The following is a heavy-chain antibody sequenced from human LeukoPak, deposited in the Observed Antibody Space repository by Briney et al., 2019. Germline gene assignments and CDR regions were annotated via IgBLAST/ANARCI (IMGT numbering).Heavy chain of an antibody. CDR1: GFTFSTYA. V-gene: IGHV3-30*04. Sequence: PGGSLRLSRAASGFTFSTYAMHWVRQAPGKGLEWVAVISYDGRDKKYADSVKGRFSISRDNPKNTLYLQMDSLRSEDTAMYYCAKDSGNFANYYFDHWGQGTLVTVSS. J-gene: IGHJ4*02. D-gene: IGHD1-26*01. CDR3: AKDSGNFANYYFDH. CDR2: ISYDGRDK.